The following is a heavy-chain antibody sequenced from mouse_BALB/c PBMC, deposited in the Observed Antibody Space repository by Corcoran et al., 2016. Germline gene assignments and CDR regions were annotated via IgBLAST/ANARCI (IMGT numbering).Heavy chain of an antibody. CDR3: ARKYGKGIYFDY. V-gene: IGHV14-3*02. J-gene: IGHJ2*01. CDR1: GFNIKDTY. CDR2: IDPANGNT. Sequence: EVQLQQSGAELVKPGASVKLSCTASGFNIKDTYMRWVKQRPEQGLEWIGRIDPANGNTKYDPKFQGKATITADTSSNTAYLQLSSLTSEDTAVYYCARKYGKGIYFDYWGQGTTLTVSS. D-gene: IGHD2-10*02.